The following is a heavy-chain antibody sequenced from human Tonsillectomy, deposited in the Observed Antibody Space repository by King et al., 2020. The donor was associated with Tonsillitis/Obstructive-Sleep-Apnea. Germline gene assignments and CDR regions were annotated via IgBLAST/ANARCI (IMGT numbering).Heavy chain of an antibody. J-gene: IGHJ6*02. CDR1: GFTFSDFA. V-gene: IGHV3-30*04. CDR3: RFTISRDNSKNTLYLLMSSLRAEDTGVYYCARGHSSSWTFYYYGMDV. CDR2: LSYDGDNK. Sequence: VQLVESGGGVVQPGRSLRLSCAASGFTFSDFAFHWVRQAPGKGLEWVAVLSYDGDNKYYADSVKGRFTISRDNSKNTLYLLMSSLRAEDTDSVKGRFTISRDNSKNTLYLLMSSLRAEDTGVYYCARGHSSSWTFYYYGMDVWGQGTTVTVSS. D-gene: IGHD6-13*01.